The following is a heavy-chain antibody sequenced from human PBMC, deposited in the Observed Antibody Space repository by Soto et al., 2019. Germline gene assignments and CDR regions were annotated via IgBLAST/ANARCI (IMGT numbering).Heavy chain of an antibody. CDR3: ARLGFIMITFGEVGGMDV. Sequence: EVQLVESGGGLVQPGGSLRLSCAASGFTFSSYEMNWVRQAPGKGLEWVSYISSSGSTIYYADSVKGRFTISRDNAKNSLYLQMNSLRAEDTAVYYCARLGFIMITFGEVGGMDVWGQGTTVTVSS. CDR1: GFTFSSYE. CDR2: ISSSGSTI. V-gene: IGHV3-48*03. J-gene: IGHJ6*02. D-gene: IGHD3-16*01.